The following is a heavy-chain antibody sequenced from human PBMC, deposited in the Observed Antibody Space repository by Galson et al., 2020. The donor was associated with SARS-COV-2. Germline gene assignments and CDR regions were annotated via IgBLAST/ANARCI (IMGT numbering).Heavy chain of an antibody. CDR1: GGSISSSSYY. V-gene: IGHV4-39*07. D-gene: IGHD2-2*01. CDR2: IYYSGST. J-gene: IGHJ5*02. CDR3: ARVRSSTSCYGCWWFDP. Sequence: SETLSLTCTVSGGSISSSSYYWGWIRQPPGKGLEWIGSIYYSGSTYYNPSLKSRVTISVDTSKNQFSLKLSSVTAADTAVYYCARVRSSTSCYGCWWFDPWGQGTLVTVSS.